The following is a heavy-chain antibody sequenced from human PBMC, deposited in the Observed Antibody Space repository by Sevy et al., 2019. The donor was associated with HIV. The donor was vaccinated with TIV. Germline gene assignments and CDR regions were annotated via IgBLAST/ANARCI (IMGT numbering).Heavy chain of an antibody. CDR3: ARYDFWSGTVFDY. Sequence: GGSLILSCAASGFTFSKYSMSWVRHPPGKGLEWVSTLSFGCGEINYADSVKGRFTISRDNSKSSVYLQMNNLRPEDTAVYYCARYDFWSGTVFDYWGQGTLVTVSS. CDR2: LSFGCGEI. V-gene: IGHV3-23*01. CDR1: GFTFSKYS. D-gene: IGHD3-3*01. J-gene: IGHJ4*02.